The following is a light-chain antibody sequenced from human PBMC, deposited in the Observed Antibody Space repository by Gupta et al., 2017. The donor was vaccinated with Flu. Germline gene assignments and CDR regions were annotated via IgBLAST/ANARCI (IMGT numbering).Light chain of an antibody. CDR3: QQSFGTSWT. V-gene: IGKV1-39*01. J-gene: IGKJ1*01. Sequence: GDRGTITCRASQSISIYLNWYLQKPGKAPKLLIYAASTLQSGVPSRFSGSGSRTDFTLTISSLQPEDFATYYCQQSFGTSWTFGQGTKVEIK. CDR2: AAS. CDR1: QSISIY.